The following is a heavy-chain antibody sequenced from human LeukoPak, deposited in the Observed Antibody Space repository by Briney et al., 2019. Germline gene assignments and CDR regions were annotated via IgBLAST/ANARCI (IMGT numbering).Heavy chain of an antibody. V-gene: IGHV1-3*01. D-gene: IGHD6-6*01. Sequence: ASVTVSCTASGYTFTSYAIHWVRQAPGQRLEWMGWLSAGNGNTKYSQKFQGRVTITADESTSTAYMELSSLRSEDTAVYFCARARSPSGRPPNHFDYWGQGTLVTVPS. CDR3: ARARSPSGRPPNHFDY. CDR2: LSAGNGNT. J-gene: IGHJ4*02. CDR1: GYTFTSYA.